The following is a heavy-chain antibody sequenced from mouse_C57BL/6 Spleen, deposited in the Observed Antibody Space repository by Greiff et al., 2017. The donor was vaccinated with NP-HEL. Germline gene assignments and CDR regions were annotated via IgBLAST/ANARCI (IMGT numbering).Heavy chain of an antibody. Sequence: EVKLMESGGGLVKPGGSLKLSCAASGFTFSSYAMSWVRQTPEKRLEWVATISDGGSYTYYPDNVKGRFTISRDNAKNNLYLQMSHLKSEDTAMYYCARAHYYGSRRGYFDVWGTGTTVTVSS. CDR1: GFTFSSYA. V-gene: IGHV5-4*03. CDR3: ARAHYYGSRRGYFDV. D-gene: IGHD1-1*01. J-gene: IGHJ1*03. CDR2: ISDGGSYT.